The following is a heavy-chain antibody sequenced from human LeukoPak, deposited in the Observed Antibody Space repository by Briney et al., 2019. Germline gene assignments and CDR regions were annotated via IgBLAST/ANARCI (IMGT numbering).Heavy chain of an antibody. V-gene: IGHV3-21*01. Sequence: GGSLRLSCAASGFTFSSYSMNWVRQAPGKGLGWVSSISSSSSYIYYADSVKGRFTISRDNAKDSLYLQMNSLRAEDTAVYYCATAGPFDYWGQGTLVTASS. D-gene: IGHD6-13*01. CDR3: ATAGPFDY. CDR2: ISSSSSYI. J-gene: IGHJ4*02. CDR1: GFTFSSYS.